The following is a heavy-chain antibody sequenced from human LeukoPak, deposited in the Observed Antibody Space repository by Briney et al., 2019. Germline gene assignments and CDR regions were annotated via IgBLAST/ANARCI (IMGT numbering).Heavy chain of an antibody. CDR1: GFTFSSYA. Sequence: GGSLRLSCAASGFTFSSYAMSWVRQAPGKGLEWVAAISGSGGSTYYADSVKGRFTISRDNSKNTLYLQMNSLRAEDTAVYYCAKLGSTRYYYYMDVWGKGTTVTVSS. D-gene: IGHD2/OR15-2a*01. CDR2: ISGSGGST. J-gene: IGHJ6*03. CDR3: AKLGSTRYYYYMDV. V-gene: IGHV3-23*01.